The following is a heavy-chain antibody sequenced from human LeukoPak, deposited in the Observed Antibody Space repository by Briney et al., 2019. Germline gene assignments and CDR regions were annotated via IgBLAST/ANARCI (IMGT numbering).Heavy chain of an antibody. CDR3: ARGSGDWTYYFDY. D-gene: IGHD2-21*02. Sequence: SETPSLTCTVSGYSISSGYLWGWIRQPPGKGLEWIGSTYHGGTTYSNPSLKSRVIISEDTSKNQFSLKLSSVTAADTAVYYCARGSGDWTYYFDYWGQGTLVTVSS. CDR2: TYHGGTT. J-gene: IGHJ4*02. CDR1: GYSISSGYL. V-gene: IGHV4-38-2*02.